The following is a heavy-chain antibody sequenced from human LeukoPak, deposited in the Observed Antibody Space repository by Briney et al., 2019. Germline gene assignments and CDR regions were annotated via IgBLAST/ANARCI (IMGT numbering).Heavy chain of an antibody. CDR1: GFTFSTYS. CDR3: ARDQPNYNILTGYYPFDY. Sequence: GGSLRLSCAASGFTFSTYSMNWVRQAPGKGLEWVSSISNSSSYIYYADSVKGRFTISRDNAKNSLYLQMNSLRAEDTAVYYCARDQPNYNILTGYYPFDYWGQGTVVTVSS. J-gene: IGHJ4*02. D-gene: IGHD3-9*01. V-gene: IGHV3-21*01. CDR2: ISNSSSYI.